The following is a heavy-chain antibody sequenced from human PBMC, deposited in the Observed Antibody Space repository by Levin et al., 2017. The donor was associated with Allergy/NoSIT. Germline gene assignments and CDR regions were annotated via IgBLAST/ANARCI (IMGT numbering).Heavy chain of an antibody. Sequence: SLKISCAASGFTFDDYAMHWVRQVPGKGLEWVSSISWNSTNIGYADSVKGRFIMSRDNAKNSLFLQMNSLRLEDTAFYYCAKDSGYYFGSRSSFNGWFDSWGQGSLVTVSS. V-gene: IGHV3-9*01. CDR2: ISWNSTNI. CDR3: AKDSGYYFGSRSSFNGWFDS. D-gene: IGHD3-10*01. J-gene: IGHJ5*01. CDR1: GFTFDDYA.